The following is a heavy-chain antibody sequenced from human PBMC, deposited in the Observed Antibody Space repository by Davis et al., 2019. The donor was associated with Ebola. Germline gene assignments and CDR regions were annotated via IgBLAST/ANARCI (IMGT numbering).Heavy chain of an antibody. CDR1: GFTFSSYA. V-gene: IGHV3-30*04. CDR3: ARRITGYCSGDSCYENWFDP. J-gene: IGHJ5*02. CDR2: ISYDGSNK. Sequence: GESLKISCAASGFTFSSYAMHWVRQAPGKGLEWVAVISYDGSNKYYADSVKGRFTISRDNSKNTLYLQMNSLRAEDTAVYYCARRITGYCSGDSCYENWFDPWGQGTLVTVSS. D-gene: IGHD2-15*01.